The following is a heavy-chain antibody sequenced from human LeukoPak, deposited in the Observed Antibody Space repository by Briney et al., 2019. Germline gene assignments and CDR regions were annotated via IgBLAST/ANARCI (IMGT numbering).Heavy chain of an antibody. CDR3: ARVRGFGDFNWFDP. CDR1: GYTFTSYG. V-gene: IGHV1-18*01. D-gene: IGHD3-10*01. J-gene: IGHJ5*02. CDR2: ISAYNGNT. Sequence: ASVKVSCKASGYTFTSYGISWVRQAPGQGLEWMGWISAYNGNTNYAQKIQGRVTMTTDTSTSTAYMELRSLRSDDTAVYYCARVRGFGDFNWFDPWGQGTLVTVSS.